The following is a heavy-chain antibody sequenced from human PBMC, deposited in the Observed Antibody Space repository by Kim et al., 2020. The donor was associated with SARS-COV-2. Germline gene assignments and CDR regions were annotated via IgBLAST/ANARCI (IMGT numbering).Heavy chain of an antibody. CDR2: ISYDGSNK. CDR3: AKDPATVTRFGWFDP. Sequence: GGSLRLSCAASGFTFSSYGMHWVRQAPGKGLEWVAVISYDGSNKYYADSVKGRFTISRDNSKNTLYLQMNSLRAEDTAVYYCAKDPATVTRFGWFDPWG. D-gene: IGHD4-4*01. V-gene: IGHV3-30*18. CDR1: GFTFSSYG. J-gene: IGHJ5*02.